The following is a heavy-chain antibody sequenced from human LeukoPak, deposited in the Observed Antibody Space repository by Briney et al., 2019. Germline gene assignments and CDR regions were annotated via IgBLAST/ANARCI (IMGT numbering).Heavy chain of an antibody. CDR1: GFTFSSYS. CDR2: ISSSSSTI. CDR3: ARAKTLHY. Sequence: PGGSLRLSCAASGFTFSSYSMNWVRQTPGKGLEWVSYISSSSSTIDYADSVKGRFSISRDNAKNSVYLQMNSLRTEDTAVYYCARAKTLHYWGQGTLITVSS. V-gene: IGHV3-48*04. J-gene: IGHJ4*02.